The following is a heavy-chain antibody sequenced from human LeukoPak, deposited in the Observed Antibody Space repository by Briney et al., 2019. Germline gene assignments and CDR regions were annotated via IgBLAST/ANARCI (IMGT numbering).Heavy chain of an antibody. V-gene: IGHV1-2*02. CDR1: GYTFTGYY. CDR3: ARDGKAVAGRTRGYYFDY. Sequence: ASVKVSCKASGYTFTGYYMHWVRQAPGQGLEWMGWINPNSGGTNYAQKFQGRVTMTRDTSISTAYMELSSLRSEDTAVYYCARDGKAVAGRTRGYYFDYWGQGTLVTVSS. CDR2: INPNSGGT. J-gene: IGHJ4*02. D-gene: IGHD6-19*01.